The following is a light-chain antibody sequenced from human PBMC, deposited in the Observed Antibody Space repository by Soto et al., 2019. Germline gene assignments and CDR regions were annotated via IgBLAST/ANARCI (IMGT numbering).Light chain of an antibody. CDR3: QQSDSVPYT. CDR2: AAS. CDR1: QSINSY. J-gene: IGKJ2*01. V-gene: IGKV1-39*01. Sequence: DIQMTQSPSSLSASVGDRVTITCRASQSINSYLNWFQQKPGKAPRLLIYAASSLQSGVPSGFSGSGSGTDFTLTISSLQPEDFATYYCQQSDSVPYTFGQGTNLEIK.